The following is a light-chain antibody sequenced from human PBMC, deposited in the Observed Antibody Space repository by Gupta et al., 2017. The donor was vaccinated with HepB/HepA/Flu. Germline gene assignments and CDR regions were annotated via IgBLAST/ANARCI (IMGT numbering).Light chain of an antibody. V-gene: IGKV3-15*01. Sequence: IVMTQSPATLSVSPGESATLSCRASQSVSSSLAWYQQKPGQAPRLLIYGASSRATGIPARFSGSGSGTEFTLTISSLQAEDLAVYYCQQYNDWPQTFGQGTKVEIK. CDR1: QSVSSS. J-gene: IGKJ1*01. CDR2: GAS. CDR3: QQYNDWPQT.